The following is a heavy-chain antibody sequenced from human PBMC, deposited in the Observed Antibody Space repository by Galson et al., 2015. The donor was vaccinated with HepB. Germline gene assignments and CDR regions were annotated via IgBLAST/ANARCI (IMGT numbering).Heavy chain of an antibody. Sequence: TLSLTCTVSGGSISSYYWSWMRQPPGKGLEWIGYIYYSGSTNYNPSLKSRVTISVDTSKNQFSLKLSSVTAADTAVYYCARHGEDYYGSGNNWFDPWGQGTLVTVSS. CDR2: IYYSGST. CDR1: GGSISSYY. J-gene: IGHJ5*02. V-gene: IGHV4-59*08. D-gene: IGHD3-10*01. CDR3: ARHGEDYYGSGNNWFDP.